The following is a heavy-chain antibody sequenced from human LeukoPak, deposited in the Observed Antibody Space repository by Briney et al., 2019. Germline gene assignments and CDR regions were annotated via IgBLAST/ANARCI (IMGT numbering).Heavy chain of an antibody. V-gene: IGHV4-38-2*02. D-gene: IGHD5-18*01. CDR2: IYHSGST. J-gene: IGHJ4*02. CDR1: GYSISSGYY. CDR3: ARGTAMVTGYFDY. Sequence: SETLSLTCTVSGYSISSGYYWGWIRQPPGKGLEWIGSIYHSGSTHYNPSLKSRVTISVDTSKNQFSLKLSSVTAADTAVYYCARGTAMVTGYFDYWGQGTLVTVSS.